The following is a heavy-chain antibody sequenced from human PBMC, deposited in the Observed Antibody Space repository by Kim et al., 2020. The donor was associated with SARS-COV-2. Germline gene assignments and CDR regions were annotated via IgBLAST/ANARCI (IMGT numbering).Heavy chain of an antibody. CDR1: GFTFSSYA. CDR3: AKDPGHIVVVPAAIRGDY. CDR2: ISGSGGST. J-gene: IGHJ4*02. D-gene: IGHD2-2*02. Sequence: GGSLRLSCAASGFTFSSYAMSWVRQAPGKGLEWVSAISGSGGSTYYADSVKGRFTISRDNSKNTLYLQMNSLRAEDTAVYYCAKDPGHIVVVPAAIRGDYWGQGTLVTVSS. V-gene: IGHV3-23*01.